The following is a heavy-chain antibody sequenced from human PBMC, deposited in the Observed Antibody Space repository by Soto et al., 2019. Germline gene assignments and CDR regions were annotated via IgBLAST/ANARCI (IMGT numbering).Heavy chain of an antibody. CDR1: GFPFSSYW. V-gene: IGHV3-7*02. J-gene: IGHJ6*02. CDR2: ITPDGSEK. Sequence: GGSLRLSCAASGFPFSSYWLSWVRRAPEKGVEWVAVITPDGSEKYYVDSLKGRFTISRDNAQNSLYLQMNSLRAEDTAVYYCARGGSYGPDVWGQGTTVTVSS. D-gene: IGHD4-17*01. CDR3: ARGGSYGPDV.